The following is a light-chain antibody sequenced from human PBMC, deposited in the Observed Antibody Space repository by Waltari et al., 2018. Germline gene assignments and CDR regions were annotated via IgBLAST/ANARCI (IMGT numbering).Light chain of an antibody. J-gene: IGLJ3*02. Sequence: QSALTQPPSASGSPGQSVSISCAGARSDVGAYNYVPWYQHHPGKAPKLIIYEVDKRPSGVPDRFSGSKSGDTASLTVSGLQAEDEADYYCSSYAGSNNLGVFGGGTKLTVL. CDR2: EVD. CDR3: SSYAGSNNLGV. CDR1: RSDVGAYNY. V-gene: IGLV2-8*01.